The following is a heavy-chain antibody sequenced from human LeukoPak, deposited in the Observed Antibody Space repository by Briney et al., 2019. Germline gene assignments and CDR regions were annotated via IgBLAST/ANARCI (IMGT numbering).Heavy chain of an antibody. CDR2: INPSGGST. V-gene: IGHV1-46*01. D-gene: IGHD5-18*01. J-gene: IGHJ6*03. CDR1: GYTFTTYY. CDR3: ARDGEVASSYGYYYYYMDV. Sequence: ASVKVSCKASGYTFTTYYMHWVRQAPGQGLEWMGIINPSGGSTSYAQKFQGRVTMTRDTSTSTVYMELSSLRSEDTAVYYCARDGEVASSYGYYYYYMDVWGKGNTVTVSS.